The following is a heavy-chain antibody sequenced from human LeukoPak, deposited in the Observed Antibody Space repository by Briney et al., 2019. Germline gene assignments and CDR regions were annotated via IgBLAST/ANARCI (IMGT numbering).Heavy chain of an antibody. V-gene: IGHV4-59*01. D-gene: IGHD1-26*01. CDR1: GGSISSYY. J-gene: IGHJ3*02. Sequence: SETLSLTCSVSGGSISSYYWSWIRQPPGKGQEWIGYIYYSGSTNYNPSLKSRVTISVDTSKNQFSLKLSSVTAADTAVYYCARVGIRQGAFDIWGQGTMVTVSS. CDR2: IYYSGST. CDR3: ARVGIRQGAFDI.